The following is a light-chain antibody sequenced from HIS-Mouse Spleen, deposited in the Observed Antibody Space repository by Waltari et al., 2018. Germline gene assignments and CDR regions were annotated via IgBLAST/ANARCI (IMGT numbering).Light chain of an antibody. CDR1: RPRSQY. J-gene: IGLJ2*01. V-gene: IGLV3-19*01. Sequence: SSELTQDPAVSVALGQTVRITCQGDRPRSQYASWYQQKPGQAPVLVIYGKNNRPSGIPDRFSGSSSGNTASLTITGAQAEDEADYYCNSRDSSGNHVVFGGGTKLTVL. CDR2: GKN. CDR3: NSRDSSGNHVV.